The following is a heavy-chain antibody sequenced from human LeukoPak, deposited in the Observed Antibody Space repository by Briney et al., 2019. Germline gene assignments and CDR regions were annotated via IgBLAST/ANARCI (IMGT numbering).Heavy chain of an antibody. CDR3: TKRIDGAGSYYIDF. Sequence: PGGSLRLSCAASGFTFRNYVMNWVRQAPGKGLEWVSAIGGTDGTTFYAAFVKGRFTISRDNSRNTLYLQMNSLRAEDTAVYYCTKRIDGAGSYYIDFWGQGTVVNVSS. D-gene: IGHD3-10*01. CDR2: IGGTDGTT. CDR1: GFTFRNYV. V-gene: IGHV3-23*01. J-gene: IGHJ4*02.